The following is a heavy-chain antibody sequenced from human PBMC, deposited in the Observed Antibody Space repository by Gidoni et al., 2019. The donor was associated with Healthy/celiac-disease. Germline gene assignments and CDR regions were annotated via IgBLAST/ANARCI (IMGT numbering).Heavy chain of an antibody. V-gene: IGHV3-9*01. CDR2: ISWNSGSI. J-gene: IGHJ6*02. CDR1: GFTFDDYA. D-gene: IGHD4-4*01. CDR3: AKDTNDHSNYDIRYYYYGMDV. Sequence: EVQLVVSGGGVVQPGRSLRLSCAASGFTFDDYAIHWVRQAPGQGLEWVSGISWNSGSIGSADSGTGRFIISRDNAKNSLYLQMNSLSAEDTALYYCAKDTNDHSNYDIRYYYYGMDVWGQGTTVTVSS.